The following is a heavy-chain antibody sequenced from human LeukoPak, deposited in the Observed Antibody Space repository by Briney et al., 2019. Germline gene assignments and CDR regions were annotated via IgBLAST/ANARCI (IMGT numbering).Heavy chain of an antibody. CDR2: LYPGDSDT. Sequence: GESLKISCKGSGYSFTSYWIGWVRQIPGKGREWRGILYPGDSDTRYSPSFQGQVNISPDKSISTAYLQWSSLRASDTAMYYCARRRGQAYYYDSSGYYVIDYWGQGTLVTVSP. J-gene: IGHJ4*02. CDR3: ARRRGQAYYYDSSGYYVIDY. V-gene: IGHV5-51*01. CDR1: GYSFTSYW. D-gene: IGHD3-22*01.